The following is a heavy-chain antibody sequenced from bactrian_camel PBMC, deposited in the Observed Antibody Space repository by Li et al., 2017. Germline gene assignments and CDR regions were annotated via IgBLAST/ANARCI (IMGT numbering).Heavy chain of an antibody. CDR2: IDSGGRT. CDR3: AEDDRVVRCFPAVDFAV. Sequence: VQLVESGGGLVQPGGSLRLSCAASGFTWSAWVRQAPGKGLEWVASIDSGGRTGYADSVKGRFTISKGNGGRTLYLQMDNLRPEDTATYYCAEDDRVVRCFPAVDFAVWGRGTQVTVS. V-gene: IGHV3S1*01. J-gene: IGHJ4*01. D-gene: IGHD1*01. CDR1: GFTWSA.